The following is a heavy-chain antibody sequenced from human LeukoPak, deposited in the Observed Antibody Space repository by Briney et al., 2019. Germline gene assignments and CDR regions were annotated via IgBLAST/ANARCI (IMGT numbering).Heavy chain of an antibody. CDR3: AKDSSSGSLDI. CDR2: ISGRDGST. V-gene: IGHV3-23*01. CDR1: GFTFSSYA. D-gene: IGHD3-22*01. Sequence: GGSLRLSCAASGFTFSSYAMSWVRQAPGKGLEWVSGISGRDGSTYYGDSVKGRFTISRDNSKNTLYLQMNSLRTEDTALYYCAKDSSSGSLDIWGQGTMVTVSS. J-gene: IGHJ3*02.